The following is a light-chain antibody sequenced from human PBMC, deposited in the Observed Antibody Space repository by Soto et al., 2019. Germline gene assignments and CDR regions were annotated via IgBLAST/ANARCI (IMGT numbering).Light chain of an antibody. CDR2: EVY. CDR3: SSYVGTNSYV. CDR1: SSDVGGYNY. Sequence: QTVLTQPASASGSPGQSFTISCTGTSSDVGGYNYVSWYQHHPGKAPKLTIYEVYKRPSGVPDRFSGSKSGNTAALTVSGLQSGDEADYYCSSYVGTNSYVFGTGTKVTVL. V-gene: IGLV2-8*01. J-gene: IGLJ1*01.